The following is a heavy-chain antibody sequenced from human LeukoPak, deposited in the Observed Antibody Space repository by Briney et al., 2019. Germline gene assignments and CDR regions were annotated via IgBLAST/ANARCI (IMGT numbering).Heavy chain of an antibody. CDR3: AREWQGGIAAAGTRIEGDY. CDR2: IKQDGSGK. V-gene: IGHV3-7*01. J-gene: IGHJ4*02. CDR1: GFSVSGYW. D-gene: IGHD6-13*01. Sequence: GGSLRLSCAVSGFSVSGYWMTWVRQAPGKGLEWVANIKQDGSGKNYVDSVKGRFTISRDNAENSLFLQMNSLRVEDTAVYYCAREWQGGIAAAGTRIEGDYWGQGTLVAVSS.